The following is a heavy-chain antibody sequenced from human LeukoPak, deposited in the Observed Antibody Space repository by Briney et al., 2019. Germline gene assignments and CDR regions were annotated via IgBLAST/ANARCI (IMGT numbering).Heavy chain of an antibody. D-gene: IGHD6-19*01. CDR3: ARCGRSGWYGDYYYMDV. Sequence: ASVKVSCKASGYTFTSYGISWVRQAPGQGLEWMGLISAYNGNTNYAQNLQGRVTMTTDTSTRTAYMEVRRLRSDDTAVYYCARCGRSGWYGDYYYMDVWGKGTTVTVS. CDR2: ISAYNGNT. CDR1: GYTFTSYG. J-gene: IGHJ6*03. V-gene: IGHV1-18*01.